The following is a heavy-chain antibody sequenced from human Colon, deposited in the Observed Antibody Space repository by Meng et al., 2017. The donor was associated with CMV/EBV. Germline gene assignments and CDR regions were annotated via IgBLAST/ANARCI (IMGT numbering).Heavy chain of an antibody. Sequence: QQWGAGLFEPPGALSLTCAPVGGSFSPYYWTWIRQSPWKVVEWIAEIDHTGSTNYNPSLKSRVTISIDTSNSHFSLNLTSATAADTAVYYCARGGGTPIRGVLPFDFWGQGTLVTVSS. V-gene: IGHV4-34*01. CDR1: GGSFSPYY. D-gene: IGHD3-10*01. J-gene: IGHJ4*02. CDR3: ARGGGTPIRGVLPFDF. CDR2: IDHTGST.